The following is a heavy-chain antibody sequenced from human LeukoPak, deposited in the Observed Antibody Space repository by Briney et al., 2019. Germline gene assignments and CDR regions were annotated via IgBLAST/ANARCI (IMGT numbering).Heavy chain of an antibody. CDR1: GFTFSSYQ. V-gene: IGHV3-48*03. CDR2: ISSSGDTI. J-gene: IGHJ6*04. Sequence: QPGGSLRLSCEASGFTFSSYQMNWVRQAPGKGLEWIAYISSSGDTIYYADSVKGRFTISRDNAKNSLYLQMNSLRAEDTAVYYCAELGITMIGGVWGKGTTVTISS. CDR3: AELGITMIGGV. D-gene: IGHD3-10*02.